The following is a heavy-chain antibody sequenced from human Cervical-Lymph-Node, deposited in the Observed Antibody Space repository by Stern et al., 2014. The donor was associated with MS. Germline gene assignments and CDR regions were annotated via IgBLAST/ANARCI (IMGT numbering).Heavy chain of an antibody. CDR3: ARDRGLGVVVAADLDS. D-gene: IGHD2-15*01. CDR2: INPRTGST. CDR1: GYNFNAYY. Sequence: QVQLVQSGAEVKNPGASVRVSCKTSGYNFNAYYLHWVRQAPGQGLEWMGWINPRTGSTKFAQQFQGRVTMTRDTPITTAYMELTMLRSDDTAVYYCARDRGLGVVVAADLDSWGQGSLVTVPS. V-gene: IGHV1-2*02. J-gene: IGHJ4*02.